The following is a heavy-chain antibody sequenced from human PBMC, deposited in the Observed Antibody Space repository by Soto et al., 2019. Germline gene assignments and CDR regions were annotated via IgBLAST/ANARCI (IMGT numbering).Heavy chain of an antibody. J-gene: IGHJ5*02. CDR2: IYYSGST. Sequence: SETLSLTCTVSGGSISGYYWTWIRQPPGKGLEWIGYIYYSGSTNYNPSLKSRVTISVDTSKIQLSLKLRSVTAADTAVYYCARLLSMSWFAPWGQGTLVTVSS. V-gene: IGHV4-59*01. CDR1: GGSISGYY. D-gene: IGHD3-10*02. CDR3: ARLLSMSWFAP.